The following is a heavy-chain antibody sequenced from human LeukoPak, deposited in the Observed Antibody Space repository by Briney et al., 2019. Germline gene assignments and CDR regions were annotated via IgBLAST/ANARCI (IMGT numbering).Heavy chain of an antibody. CDR1: GCTFSSYG. V-gene: IGHV3-33*01. D-gene: IGHD3-10*01. Sequence: PGRSLRLSCAASGCTFSSYGMHWVRQAPGKGLEWVAVIWYDGSNKYYADSVKRRFTISRDNSKNTLYLQMNSLRAEDTAVYYCARGGVRGVYFDYWGQGTLVTVSS. J-gene: IGHJ4*02. CDR3: ARGGVRGVYFDY. CDR2: IWYDGSNK.